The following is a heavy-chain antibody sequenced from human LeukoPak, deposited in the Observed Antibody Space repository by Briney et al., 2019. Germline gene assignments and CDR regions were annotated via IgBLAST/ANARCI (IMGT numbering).Heavy chain of an antibody. CDR2: INPNSGGT. Sequence: ASVKVSCKASGGTFSSYAISWVRQAPGQGLEWMGRINPNSGGTNYAQKFQGRVTMTRDTSISTAYMELSRLRSDDTAVYYCARALATYDAFDIWGRGTMVTVSS. D-gene: IGHD1-26*01. CDR1: GGTFSSYA. CDR3: ARALATYDAFDI. J-gene: IGHJ3*02. V-gene: IGHV1-2*06.